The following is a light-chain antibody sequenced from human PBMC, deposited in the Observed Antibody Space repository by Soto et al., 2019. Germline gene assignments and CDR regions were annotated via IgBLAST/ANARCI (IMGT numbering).Light chain of an antibody. CDR2: YIS. Sequence: DVQLTQSPSSVSASVGDRVTITCRASQGISSSLGWYQKKPGKAPHLLIYYISSLQRGVPSRFSGTGSGTDFTLTISSLQPEDFATYYCHQADSFPLTFGGGTKV. J-gene: IGKJ4*01. CDR1: QGISSS. CDR3: HQADSFPLT. V-gene: IGKV1-12*01.